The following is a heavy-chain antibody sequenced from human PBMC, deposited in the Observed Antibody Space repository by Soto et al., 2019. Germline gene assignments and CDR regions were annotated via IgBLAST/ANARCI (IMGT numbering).Heavy chain of an antibody. CDR1: GFTFGICT. J-gene: IGHJ5*02. CDR2: ISSSSSTI. CDR3: AREADYVNWFDP. D-gene: IGHD4-17*01. Sequence: GGSLRLSCSASGFTFGICTMHWVRQAPGKGLEYVSGISSSSSTIYYADSVKGRFTISRDNAKNSLYLQMNSLRAEDTAVYYCAREADYVNWFDPWGQGTLVTVSS. V-gene: IGHV3-48*01.